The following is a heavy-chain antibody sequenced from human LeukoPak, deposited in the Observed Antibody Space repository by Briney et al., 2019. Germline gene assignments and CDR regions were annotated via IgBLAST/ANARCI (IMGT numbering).Heavy chain of an antibody. Sequence: PSETLSLTCTVSGGSLSNYQWTWIRQPAGKGLEWIGQIHTSGSTNYNPPLKSRVTMSVDTSENQVSLTIRSVTAADTVVYYCARRDFSSGWSFDYWGQGTLVTVSS. V-gene: IGHV4-4*07. CDR3: ARRDFSSGWSFDY. D-gene: IGHD6-19*01. CDR1: GGSLSNYQ. J-gene: IGHJ4*02. CDR2: IHTSGST.